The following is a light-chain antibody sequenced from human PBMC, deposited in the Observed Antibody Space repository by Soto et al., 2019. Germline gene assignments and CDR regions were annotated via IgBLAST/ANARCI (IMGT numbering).Light chain of an antibody. CDR3: QQRTNWPTST. Sequence: EIVLTQSPATLPLSPGERATLSCRASQNVRSYLAWYQQKPGQAPRLLIHDASSRATGIPDRFSGSGSGTDFTLTISRPEPEASSVYYCQQRTNWPTSTSGQGTRQEIK. V-gene: IGKV3-11*01. CDR2: DAS. J-gene: IGKJ5*01. CDR1: QNVRSY.